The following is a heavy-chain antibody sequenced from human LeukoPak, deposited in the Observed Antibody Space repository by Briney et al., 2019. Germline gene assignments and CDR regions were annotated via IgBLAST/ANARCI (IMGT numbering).Heavy chain of an antibody. D-gene: IGHD3-3*01. Sequence: NPSEPLSLTCTVSGGSISSSSYSWGWIRQPPGKGLEWIGSIYYSGTTYYNPSLKSRVTISVDTSKIQFSLKLSSVAATDTAVYFCARLRFDFWSGYTHPYFDYWGQGTLVTVSS. V-gene: IGHV4-39*01. J-gene: IGHJ4*02. CDR1: GGSISSSSYS. CDR3: ARLRFDFWSGYTHPYFDY. CDR2: IYYSGTT.